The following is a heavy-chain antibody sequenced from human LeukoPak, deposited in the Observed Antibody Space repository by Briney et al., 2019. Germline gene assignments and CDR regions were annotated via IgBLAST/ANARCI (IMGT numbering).Heavy chain of an antibody. D-gene: IGHD3-10*01. V-gene: IGHV3-48*03. CDR1: GFTFSSYE. J-gene: IGHJ4*02. CDR3: ARGKRGYGSY. Sequence: PGGSLRLSCAASGFTFSSYEMNWVRQAPGKGLEWVSCISSSGSTIYYADSVKGRFTISRDNAKNSLYLQMNSLRAEDTAVYHCARGKRGYGSYWGQGTLVTVSS. CDR2: ISSSGSTI.